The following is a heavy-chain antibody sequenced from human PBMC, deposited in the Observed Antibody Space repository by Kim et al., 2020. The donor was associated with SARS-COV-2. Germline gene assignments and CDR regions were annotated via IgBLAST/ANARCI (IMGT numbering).Heavy chain of an antibody. CDR1: GYTLINYY. Sequence: ASVKVSCKASGYTLINYYLHWLRQAPGQGLEWMGIIDPSGDRTNYAEKFQGRVTMTRDTSTRTDYLEMSSLRSEDTAVYYCARGVRGPPDNCFDPWGQGTLVTVSS. CDR3: ARGVRGPPDNCFDP. CDR2: IDPSGDRT. V-gene: IGHV1-46*01. J-gene: IGHJ5*02. D-gene: IGHD3-10*01.